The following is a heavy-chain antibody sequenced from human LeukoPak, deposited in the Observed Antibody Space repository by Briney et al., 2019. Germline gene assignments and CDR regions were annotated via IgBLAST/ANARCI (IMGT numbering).Heavy chain of an antibody. Sequence: AETLSLTCTVSGASISSASYYWGWIRQPPGKGLEWIGNIFYSGTTHYNPSLKSRVTISVDTSKSQISLRVRSVYYCARVYEHSYRNWGQGTLATVSS. CDR3: YRN. J-gene: IGHJ4*02. V-gene: IGHV4-39*07. CDR2: IFYSGTT. CDR1: GASISSASYY. D-gene: IGHD5-18*01.